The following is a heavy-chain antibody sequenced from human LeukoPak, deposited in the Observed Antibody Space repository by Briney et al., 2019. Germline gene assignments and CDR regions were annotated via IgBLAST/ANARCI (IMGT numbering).Heavy chain of an antibody. CDR3: ARRYSSRWSRGYNWFDP. D-gene: IGHD6-19*01. Sequence: PSETLSLTCIVPGDSISSYYWSWIRQPPGKGLEWIGYIYYSGTTNYNPSLKSRVTISVDTSKNQFSLKLSAVTAADTAVYYCARRYSSRWSRGYNWFDPWGQGTLVTVSS. J-gene: IGHJ5*02. CDR1: GDSISSYY. CDR2: IYYSGTT. V-gene: IGHV4-59*01.